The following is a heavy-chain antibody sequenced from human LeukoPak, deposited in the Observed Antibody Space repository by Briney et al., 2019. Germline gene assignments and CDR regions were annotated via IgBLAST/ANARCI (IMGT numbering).Heavy chain of an antibody. CDR2: IIPIFRTA. D-gene: IGHD3-22*01. CDR3: ARELYYYDSSGHFDY. Sequence: SVKVSCKASGGTFSSYAISWVRQAPGQGLEWMGRIIPIFRTANYAQKFQGRVTITTDESTSTAYMELSSLRSEDTAVYYCARELYYYDSSGHFDYWGQGTLVTVSS. V-gene: IGHV1-69*05. J-gene: IGHJ4*02. CDR1: GGTFSSYA.